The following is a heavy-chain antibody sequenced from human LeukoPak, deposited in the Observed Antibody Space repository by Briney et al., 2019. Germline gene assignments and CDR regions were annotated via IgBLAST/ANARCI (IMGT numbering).Heavy chain of an antibody. D-gene: IGHD6-19*01. CDR3: ALQYSSSQRRYFDY. CDR1: GFTFSSYA. V-gene: IGHV3-23*01. J-gene: IGHJ4*02. CDR2: ISGSGGST. Sequence: PGGSLRLSCAASGFTFSSYAMSWVRQAPGKGLEWVSAISGSGGSTYYADSVKGRFTISRDNSKNTLYLQMNSLRAEDTAVYYCALQYSSSQRRYFDYWGQGTLVTVSS.